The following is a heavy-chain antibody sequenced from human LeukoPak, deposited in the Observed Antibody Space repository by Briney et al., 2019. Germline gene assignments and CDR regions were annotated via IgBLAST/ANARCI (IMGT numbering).Heavy chain of an antibody. CDR3: AKDRGFSGYGFFDY. J-gene: IGHJ4*02. CDR1: GFTFSSYA. Sequence: PGGSLRLSCAASGFTFSSYAMSWVRQAPGKGLERVSAISGSGGSTYYADSVKGRFTISRDNSKNTLFLQKNSLRAEDTAVYYCAKDRGFSGYGFFDYWGQGTLVTVSS. V-gene: IGHV3-23*01. CDR2: ISGSGGST. D-gene: IGHD5-12*01.